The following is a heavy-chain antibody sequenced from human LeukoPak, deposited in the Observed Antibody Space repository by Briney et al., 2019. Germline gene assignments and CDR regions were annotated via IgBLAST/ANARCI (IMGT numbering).Heavy chain of an antibody. CDR1: GFMFDDSA. J-gene: IGHJ4*02. CDR2: ISGDGVST. V-gene: IGHV3-43*02. Sequence: PGGSLRLSCAASGFMFDDSAMHWVRQAPGKGLEWVSLISGDGVSTFYADSVKGRFSISRDNSKNSLYLEMNSLRTEDAAMYYCAKESGKFDYWGQGTLVAVSS. CDR3: AKESGKFDY.